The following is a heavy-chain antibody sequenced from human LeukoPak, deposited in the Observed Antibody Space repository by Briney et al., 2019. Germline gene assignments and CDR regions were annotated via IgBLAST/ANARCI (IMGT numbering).Heavy chain of an antibody. D-gene: IGHD3-22*01. V-gene: IGHV1-46*01. Sequence: ASVKVSCKASGYTFTSYYMHWVRQAPGQGLEWMGNINPSGGRTSYAQKFQGRVTVTRDMSTSTVYMELSSLRSEDTAVYYCATQLSSGWPLRHLPFDYWGQGTLVTVSS. J-gene: IGHJ4*02. CDR1: GYTFTSYY. CDR3: ATQLSSGWPLRHLPFDY. CDR2: INPSGGRT.